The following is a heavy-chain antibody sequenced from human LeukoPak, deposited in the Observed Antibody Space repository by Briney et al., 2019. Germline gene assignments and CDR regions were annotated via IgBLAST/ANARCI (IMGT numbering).Heavy chain of an antibody. Sequence: GGSLRLSCAASGFTFSSYEMNWVRQAPGKGLEWVPYISSSGTTIYYADSVKGRFTISRDNARNSLYLQMDNLRAEDTAVYFCARGHYGLDVWGQGTSVTVSS. CDR1: GFTFSSYE. CDR3: ARGHYGLDV. J-gene: IGHJ6*02. V-gene: IGHV3-48*03. CDR2: ISSSGTTI.